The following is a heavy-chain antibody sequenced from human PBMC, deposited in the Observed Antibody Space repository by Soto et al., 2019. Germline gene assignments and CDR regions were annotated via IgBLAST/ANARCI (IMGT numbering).Heavy chain of an antibody. V-gene: IGHV3-33*01. CDR1: GLTFSNYG. D-gene: IGHD3-9*01. Sequence: GGSLRLSCVASGLTFSNYGLHWVRQAPGKGLEWVAVIWNDGSKKYYADSVKGRFTISRDNSKNTLYLQMNSLRVEDTAVYHCARGFYPILTGHYMDTDFDYWGQGSLVTVSS. J-gene: IGHJ4*02. CDR3: ARGFYPILTGHYMDTDFDY. CDR2: IWNDGSKK.